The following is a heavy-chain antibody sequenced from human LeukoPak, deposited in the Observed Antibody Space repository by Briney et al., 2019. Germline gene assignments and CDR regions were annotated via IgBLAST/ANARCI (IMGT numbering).Heavy chain of an antibody. V-gene: IGHV5-51*01. CDR1: GYSFTSYW. D-gene: IGHD4-23*01. CDR2: IYPDDSDT. J-gene: IGHJ4*02. CDR3: ARGSHGGKDFVK. Sequence: GDSLKISGKGSGYSFTSYWIAWVRQMPGKGLEWMGIIYPDDSDTRYSPSFQGQVTISAEKSISTAYRQWSSLKASDTAMYHCARGSHGGKDFVKWGQKTL.